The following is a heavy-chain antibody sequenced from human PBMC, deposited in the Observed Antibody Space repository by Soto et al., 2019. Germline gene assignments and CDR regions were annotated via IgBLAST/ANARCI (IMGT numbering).Heavy chain of an antibody. D-gene: IGHD3-3*01. CDR1: GYSFTSYW. CDR2: IYPGDSDT. V-gene: IGHV5-51*01. Sequence: GESLKISCKGSGYSFTSYWIGWVRQMPGKGLEWMGIIYPGDSDTRYSPSFQGQVTIAADKSISTAYLQWSSLKASDTAMYYCERLGDYDFWSGYYYYYGMDVWGQGTTVTVSS. CDR3: ERLGDYDFWSGYYYYYGMDV. J-gene: IGHJ6*02.